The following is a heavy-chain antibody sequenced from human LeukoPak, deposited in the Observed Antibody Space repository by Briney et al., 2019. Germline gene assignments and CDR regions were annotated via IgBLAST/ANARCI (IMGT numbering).Heavy chain of an antibody. CDR1: GFTFSSYW. D-gene: IGHD6-19*01. J-gene: IGHJ4*02. CDR2: IKQDGSEK. V-gene: IGHV3-7*01. CDR3: ARILSSAWGELGY. Sequence: GGALRLSCAASGFTFSSYWMSWVRQAPGKGLEWVANIKQDGSEKYYVDSVKGRFTISRDNAKNSLYLQMNSLRAEDTAVYYCARILSSAWGELGYWGQGTLVTVSS.